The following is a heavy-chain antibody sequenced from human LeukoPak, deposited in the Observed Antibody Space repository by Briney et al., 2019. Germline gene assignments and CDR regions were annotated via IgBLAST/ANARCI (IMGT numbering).Heavy chain of an antibody. J-gene: IGHJ4*02. V-gene: IGHV4-34*01. CDR1: GGSFSYYY. D-gene: IGHD3-10*01. CDR2: INHSGST. CDR3: ARALGLSLDYYGTLGY. Sequence: SETLSLTCAVYGGSFSYYYWSWIRQPPGKGLEWIGEINHSGSTNYNPSLKSRVTISVDTSKNQFSLKLSSVTAADTAVYYCARALGLSLDYYGTLGYWGQGTLVTVSS.